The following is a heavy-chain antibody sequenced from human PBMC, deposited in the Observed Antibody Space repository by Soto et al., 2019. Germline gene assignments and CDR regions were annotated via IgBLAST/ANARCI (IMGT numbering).Heavy chain of an antibody. Sequence: EVQLVESGGGLVQPGGSLRLSCAASGFSITNTWMHWVRQAPGKGLEWVGRVKSKADGGTSDYAAPVKGRFTVSRDDSKNTQYLQMNSLKMEDTAVYYCNSYPDFWGGHPPLWGQGTLVTVSS. CDR1: GFSITNTW. CDR3: NSYPDFWGGHPPL. D-gene: IGHD3-3*01. J-gene: IGHJ4*02. CDR2: VKSKADGGTS. V-gene: IGHV3-15*07.